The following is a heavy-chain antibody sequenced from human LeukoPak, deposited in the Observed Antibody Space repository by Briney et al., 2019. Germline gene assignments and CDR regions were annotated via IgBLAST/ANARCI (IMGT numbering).Heavy chain of an antibody. V-gene: IGHV4-4*07. CDR3: AREKDDYGDYVAFDI. CDR1: GGSISSYY. CDR2: IYTSGST. D-gene: IGHD4-17*01. Sequence: PSETLSLTCTVSGGSISSYYWSWTRQPAGKGLEWIGRIYTSGSTNYNPSLKSRVTMSVDTSKNQFSLRLSSVTAADTAVYYCAREKDDYGDYVAFDIWGQGTMVTVSS. J-gene: IGHJ3*02.